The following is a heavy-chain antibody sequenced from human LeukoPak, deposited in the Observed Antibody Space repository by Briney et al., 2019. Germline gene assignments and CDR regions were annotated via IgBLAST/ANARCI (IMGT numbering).Heavy chain of an antibody. D-gene: IGHD5-12*01. Sequence: GGSLRLPCAASGFTFSSYAMSWVRQAPGKGLEWVSAISGSGGSTYYADSVKGRFTISRDNSKNTLYLQMNSLRAEDTAVYYCAKIPYKYSGYDVAYWGQGTLVTVSS. J-gene: IGHJ4*02. CDR3: AKIPYKYSGYDVAY. CDR1: GFTFSSYA. V-gene: IGHV3-23*01. CDR2: ISGSGGST.